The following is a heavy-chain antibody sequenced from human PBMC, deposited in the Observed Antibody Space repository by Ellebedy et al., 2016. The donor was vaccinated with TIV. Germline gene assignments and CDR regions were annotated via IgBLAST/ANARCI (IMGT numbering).Heavy chain of an antibody. CDR3: ARITGEPSGAEYFQH. V-gene: IGHV4-59*01. CDR1: GGSISSYY. CDR2: IYYSGST. Sequence: SETLSLTXTVSGGSISSYYWSWIRQPPGKGLEWIGYIYYSGSTNYNPSLKSRVTISVDTSKNQFSLKLSSVTAADTAVYYCARITGEPSGAEYFQHWGQGTLVTVSS. D-gene: IGHD1-14*01. J-gene: IGHJ1*01.